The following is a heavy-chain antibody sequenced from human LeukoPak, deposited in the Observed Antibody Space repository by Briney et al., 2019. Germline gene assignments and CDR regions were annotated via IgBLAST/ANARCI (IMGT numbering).Heavy chain of an antibody. CDR1: GFTVSSNY. CDR3: ARGGCSSTSCYTAYGMDV. D-gene: IGHD2-2*02. CDR2: IYSGGST. Sequence: GGSLRLSCAASGFTVSSNYMSWVRPAPGKGLERVSVIYSGGSTYYADSVKGRFTISRDNSKNTLYLQMNSLRAEDTAVYYCARGGCSSTSCYTAYGMDVWGQGTTVTVSS. J-gene: IGHJ6*02. V-gene: IGHV3-53*01.